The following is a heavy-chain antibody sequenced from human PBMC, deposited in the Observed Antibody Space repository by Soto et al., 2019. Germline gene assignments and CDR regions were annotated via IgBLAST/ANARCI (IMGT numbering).Heavy chain of an antibody. CDR1: GYTFTSYD. V-gene: IGHV1-8*01. CDR2: MNPNSGNT. J-gene: IGHJ4*02. CDR3: ARGSLLYSSGWWSDDY. D-gene: IGHD6-19*01. Sequence: QVQLVQSGAEVKKPGASVKVSCKASGYTFTSYDINWVRQATGQGLEWMGWMNPNSGNTGYAQKFEGSVTMTRNTSISTAYMELSSLRSEDTAVYYCARGSLLYSSGWWSDDYWGQGTLVTVSS.